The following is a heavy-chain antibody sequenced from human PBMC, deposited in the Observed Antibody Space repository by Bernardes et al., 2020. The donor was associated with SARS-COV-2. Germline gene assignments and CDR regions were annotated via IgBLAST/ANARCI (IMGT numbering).Heavy chain of an antibody. J-gene: IGHJ4*02. CDR2: ISWNSGSI. CDR1: GFTFDDYA. Sequence: SLRHSCAASGFTFDDYAMHWVRQAPGKGLEWVSGISWNSGSIGYADSVKGRFTISRDNAKNSLYLQMNSLRAEDTALYYCAKEQGSGGFFGEFDYWGQGTLVTVSS. D-gene: IGHD3-3*01. V-gene: IGHV3-9*01. CDR3: AKEQGSGGFFGEFDY.